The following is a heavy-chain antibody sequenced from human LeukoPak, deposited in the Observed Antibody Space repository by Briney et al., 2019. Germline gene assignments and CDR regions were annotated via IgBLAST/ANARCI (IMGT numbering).Heavy chain of an antibody. CDR1: GFTFSSYA. CDR2: ISYDGSNK. D-gene: IGHD3-22*01. Sequence: QSGGSLRLSCAASGFTFSSYAMHWVRQAPGKGLEWVAVISYDGSNKYYADSVKGRFTISRDNSKNTLYLQMNSLRAEDTAVYYCAREGIPLRNGGIIMIVVVIFFDYWGQGTLVTVSS. V-gene: IGHV3-30-3*01. CDR3: AREGIPLRNGGIIMIVVVIFFDY. J-gene: IGHJ4*02.